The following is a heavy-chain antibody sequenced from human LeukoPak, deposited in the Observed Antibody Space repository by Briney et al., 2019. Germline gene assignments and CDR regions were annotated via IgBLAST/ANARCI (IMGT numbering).Heavy chain of an antibody. J-gene: IGHJ1*01. D-gene: IGHD3-3*01. Sequence: GGSLRLSCAASGFTFSSYSMNWVRQAPGKGLEWVSSISSSSSYIYYADSVKARFTISRDNAKNSLYLQMNSLRAEDTAVYYCARDGGLSKFQHWGQGTLVTVSS. CDR1: GFTFSSYS. V-gene: IGHV3-21*01. CDR3: ARDGGLSKFQH. CDR2: ISSSSSYI.